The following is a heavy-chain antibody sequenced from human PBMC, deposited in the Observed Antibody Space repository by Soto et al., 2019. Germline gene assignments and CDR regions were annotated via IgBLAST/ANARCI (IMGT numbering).Heavy chain of an antibody. CDR2: XYXSXXX. J-gene: IGHJ4*02. CDR3: ARRGYSYGYGY. CDR1: GGSISSSSYY. Sequence: PSETRSLTCTVSGGSISSSSYYWGWIRQPPGKGXEXIGXXYXSXXXYXXXXLKSRVTISVDTSKNQFSLKLGSVTAADTAVYYCARRGYSYGYGYWGQGTLVTVSS. V-gene: IGHV4-39*01. D-gene: IGHD5-18*01.